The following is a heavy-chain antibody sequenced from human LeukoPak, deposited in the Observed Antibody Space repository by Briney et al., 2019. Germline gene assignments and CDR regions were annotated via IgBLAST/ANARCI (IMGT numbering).Heavy chain of an antibody. CDR3: VRDWAVIHYFDY. V-gene: IGHV1-69*04. Sequence: SSVNVSCKDSGGTFSSYAISWVRQAPGQGLEWMGRIIPILGLANYAQKFQARVTITADKSTSPAYMELSSLSCEDTTVYYCVRDWAVIHYFDYWGQGTLVTVSS. CDR2: IIPILGLA. D-gene: IGHD2-21*01. CDR1: GGTFSSYA. J-gene: IGHJ4*02.